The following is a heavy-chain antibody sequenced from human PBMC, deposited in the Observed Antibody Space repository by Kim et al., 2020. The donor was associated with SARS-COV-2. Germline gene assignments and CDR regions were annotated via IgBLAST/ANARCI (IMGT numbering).Heavy chain of an antibody. CDR2: ISSSSSYT. CDR1: GFTFSDYY. D-gene: IGHD3-16*02. Sequence: GGSLRLSCAASGFTFSDYYMSWIRQAPGKGLEWVSYISSSSSYTNYADSVKGRFTISRDNAKNSLYLQMNSLRAEDTAVYYCARDVAGYDYVWGSYRGNYGMDVWGQGTTVTVSS. CDR3: ARDVAGYDYVWGSYRGNYGMDV. J-gene: IGHJ6*02. V-gene: IGHV3-11*06.